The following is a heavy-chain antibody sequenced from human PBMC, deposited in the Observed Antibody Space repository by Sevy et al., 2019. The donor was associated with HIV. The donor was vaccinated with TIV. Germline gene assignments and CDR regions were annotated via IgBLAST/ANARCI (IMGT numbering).Heavy chain of an antibody. D-gene: IGHD6-13*01. CDR1: VFTFSNYA. J-gene: IGHJ4*02. V-gene: IGHV3-23*01. CDR2: ISASGGTT. Sequence: GGSLRLSCAASVFTFSNYAMSWVRQAPGKGLEWVSAISASGGTTFFADSVKGRFTISRDNSKNTMYLQMNSLRVEDTAVYYCAKSPSSPGSSSTWATFDYWGQGTLVTVSS. CDR3: AKSPSSPGSSSTWATFDY.